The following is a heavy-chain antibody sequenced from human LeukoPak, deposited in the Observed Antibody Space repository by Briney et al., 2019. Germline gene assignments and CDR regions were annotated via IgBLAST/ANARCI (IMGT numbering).Heavy chain of an antibody. D-gene: IGHD3-3*01. V-gene: IGHV3-30*04. Sequence: PGGSLRLSCAASGFTFSSYAMHWVRQAPGKGLEWVAVISYDGSNKYYADSVKGRFTISRDNSKNTLYLQMNSLRAEDTAVYYCAKDHTTQTSRFYDFWSGLDYWGQGTLVTVSS. J-gene: IGHJ4*02. CDR2: ISYDGSNK. CDR3: AKDHTTQTSRFYDFWSGLDY. CDR1: GFTFSSYA.